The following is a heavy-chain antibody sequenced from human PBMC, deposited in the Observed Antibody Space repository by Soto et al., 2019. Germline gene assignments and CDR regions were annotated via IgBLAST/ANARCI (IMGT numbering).Heavy chain of an antibody. CDR1: GDTLTSNT. J-gene: IGHJ4*02. V-gene: IGHV1-3*01. D-gene: IGHD3-10*01. CDR2: INAASGNT. CDR3: ARGPPSGDFDY. Sequence: ASVKVSCKASGDTLTSNTFHWVRQAPGERLEWMGWINAASGNTRYSQKFQDRVSLTRDTSASSVYMELSSLRSEDTAVYYCARGPPSGDFDYWGKGPLVTASS.